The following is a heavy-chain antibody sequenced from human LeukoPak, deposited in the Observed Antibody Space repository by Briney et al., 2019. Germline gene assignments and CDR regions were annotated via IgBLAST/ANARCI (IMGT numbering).Heavy chain of an antibody. D-gene: IGHD5-12*01. J-gene: IGHJ4*02. Sequence: AMXWVRQAPGKGLEWVSVISGSGGITYYADSVKGRFTISRDNSKNTLYLHMNSLRAEDTAKYYCAKDFLVLVATITVYFDFWGQGTLVTVSS. CDR2: ISGSGGIT. CDR3: AKDFLVLVATITVYFDF. V-gene: IGHV3-23*01. CDR1: A.